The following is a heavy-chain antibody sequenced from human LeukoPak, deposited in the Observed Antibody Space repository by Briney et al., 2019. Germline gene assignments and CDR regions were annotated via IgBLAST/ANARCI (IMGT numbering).Heavy chain of an antibody. CDR2: INPSGGST. V-gene: IGHV1-46*01. CDR3: ARASKDHYDFWSGYQYYFDY. Sequence: ASEKVSCKASGYTFTGYYMHWVRQAPGQGLEWMGIINPSGGSTSYAQKFQGRVTMTRDMSTSTVYMELSSLRSEDTAVYYCARASKDHYDFWSGYQYYFDYWGQGTLVTVSS. CDR1: GYTFTGYY. J-gene: IGHJ4*02. D-gene: IGHD3-3*01.